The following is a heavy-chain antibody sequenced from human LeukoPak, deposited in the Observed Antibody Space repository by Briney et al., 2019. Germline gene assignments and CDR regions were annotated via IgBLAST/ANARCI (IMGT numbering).Heavy chain of an antibody. Sequence: GGSLRLSCAASGFTFSSYWMHWVRQAPGKGLVCVSRINNDGSSTSYADSVQGRFTISRDNAKNTVYLQMNSLRAEDTAVYYCAKLLYYYDSSQPYWGQGTLVTVSS. V-gene: IGHV3-74*01. D-gene: IGHD3-22*01. CDR2: INNDGSST. J-gene: IGHJ4*02. CDR3: AKLLYYYDSSQPY. CDR1: GFTFSSYW.